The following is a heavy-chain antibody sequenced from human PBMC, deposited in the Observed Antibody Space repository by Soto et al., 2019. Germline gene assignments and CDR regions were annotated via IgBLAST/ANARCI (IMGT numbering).Heavy chain of an antibody. CDR1: GYTFTNYG. D-gene: IGHD6-13*01. J-gene: IGHJ5*01. CDR3: AREGQLGS. Sequence: VKLVQSGAEVKKPGASVKVSCKASGYTFTNYGFSWVRQAPGQGIEWMGWISGYNGNTNYAERLQGRGTMTTDTATSTAYMELKSLTDDATAGYSSAREGQLGSWGQGTPVTVSS. V-gene: IGHV1-18*01. CDR2: ISGYNGNT.